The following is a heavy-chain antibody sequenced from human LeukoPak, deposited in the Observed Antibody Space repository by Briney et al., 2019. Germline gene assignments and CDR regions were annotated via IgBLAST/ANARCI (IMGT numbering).Heavy chain of an antibody. J-gene: IGHJ4*02. D-gene: IGHD5-12*01. CDR2: ISAYNGNT. Sequence: ASVKVSCKASGYTFTSHDINWVRQATGQGLEWMGWISAYNGNTNYAQKLQGRVTMTTDTSTSTAYMELRSLRSDGTAVYYCARDQVATITPTLGDFDYWGQGTLVTVSS. CDR1: GYTFTSHD. V-gene: IGHV1-18*01. CDR3: ARDQVATITPTLGDFDY.